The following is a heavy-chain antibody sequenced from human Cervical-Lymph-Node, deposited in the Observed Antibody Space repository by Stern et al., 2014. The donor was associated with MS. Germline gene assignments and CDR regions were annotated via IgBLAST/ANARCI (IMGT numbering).Heavy chain of an antibody. D-gene: IGHD3-22*01. CDR3: AREFNYDSSGYYFYY. CDR2: IIPIFGTA. CDR1: GGTFSTYG. J-gene: IGHJ4*02. Sequence: QLVQSGAEVKKPGSSVKVSCKASGGTFSTYGISWVRQAPGQGLERMGGIIPIFGTANYAQKFQGRVTITADESTSTAYMEMSSLRSEDTAVYYCAREFNYDSSGYYFYYWGQGTLVTVSS. V-gene: IGHV1-69*01.